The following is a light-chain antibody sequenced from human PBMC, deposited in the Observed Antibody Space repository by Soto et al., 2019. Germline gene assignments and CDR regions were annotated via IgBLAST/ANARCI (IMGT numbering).Light chain of an antibody. CDR1: QSVSSW. V-gene: IGKV1-5*03. CDR2: KAS. J-gene: IGKJ1*01. Sequence: DVQLTQSPSTLSASVGDRVTITCRASQSVSSWLAWYQAKPGKAPNLLISKASTLESGVPSRFSGSGSGTEFTLTISSLQPDDFATYYCQQYRSYSWTFGQGTKVEI. CDR3: QQYRSYSWT.